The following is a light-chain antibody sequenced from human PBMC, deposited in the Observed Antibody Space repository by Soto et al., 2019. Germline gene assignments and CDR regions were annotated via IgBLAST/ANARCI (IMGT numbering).Light chain of an antibody. Sequence: EIVVTQSPGTLSLSPGARATLSCRASQSVSSSYLAWYQQKPGQAPRHLMSAASNRATGIPARFSGSGSGTDFTLTISSLEPEDFAVYYCQQRSNWPPITFGQGTRLEIK. CDR1: QSVSSSY. CDR3: QQRSNWPPIT. V-gene: IGKV3-11*01. CDR2: AAS. J-gene: IGKJ5*01.